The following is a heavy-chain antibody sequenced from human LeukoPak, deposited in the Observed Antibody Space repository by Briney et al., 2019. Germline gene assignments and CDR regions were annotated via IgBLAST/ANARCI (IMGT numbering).Heavy chain of an antibody. CDR1: GYTFTGYY. V-gene: IGHV1-2*02. CDR2: INPNSGGT. J-gene: IGHJ4*02. CDR3: ARDGDYYGSGFDY. D-gene: IGHD3-22*01. Sequence: ASVKVSCKASGYTFTGYYMHWVRQAPGQGLEWMGWINPNSGGTNYAQKFQGRVTMTRDTSISTAYMELSRLRSDDTAVYYCARDGDYYGSGFDYWGQGTLVTVSS.